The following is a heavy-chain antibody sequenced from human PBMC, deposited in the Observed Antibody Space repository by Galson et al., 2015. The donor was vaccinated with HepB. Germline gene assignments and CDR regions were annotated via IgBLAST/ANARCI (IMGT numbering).Heavy chain of an antibody. V-gene: IGHV3-23*01. CDR3: AKTKSFGYCGGDCYPDAFDI. D-gene: IGHD2-21*02. CDR1: GFTFSSYA. J-gene: IGHJ3*02. CDR2: ISGSGGST. Sequence: SLRLSCAASGFTFSSYAMSWVRQAPGKGLEWVSAISGSGGSTYYADSVKGRFTISRDNSKNTLYLQMNSLRAEDTAVYYCAKTKSFGYCGGDCYPDAFDIWGQGTMVTVSS.